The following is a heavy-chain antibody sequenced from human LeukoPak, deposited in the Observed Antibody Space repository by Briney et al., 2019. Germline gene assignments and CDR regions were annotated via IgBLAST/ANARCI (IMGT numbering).Heavy chain of an antibody. CDR3: ARAPGGKLTYYYYGMDV. CDR1: GFTFSSYS. J-gene: IGHJ6*02. V-gene: IGHV3-21*01. Sequence: PGGSLRLSCAASGFTFSSYSMTWVRQAPGKGLEWVSSISSSSSYVYYADSVKGRFTISRDNAKNSLYLQMNSLRAEDTAVYYCARAPGGKLTYYYYGMDVWGQGTTVTVSS. CDR2: ISSSSSYV. D-gene: IGHD3-10*01.